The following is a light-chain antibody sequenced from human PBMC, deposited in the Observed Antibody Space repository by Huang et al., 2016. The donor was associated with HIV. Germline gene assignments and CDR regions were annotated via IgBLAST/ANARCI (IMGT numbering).Light chain of an antibody. CDR1: QSISSW. V-gene: IGKV1-5*03. Sequence: DIQLTQSPSTLSASVGDRVTITCRASQSISSWLAWYQQKPGKAPKRLIYKASSLESGGPARFRGSGSGTEFTLTISSLQPDDFATYHCQQYHSYPWTFGQGTKVEIK. CDR3: QQYHSYPWT. CDR2: KAS. J-gene: IGKJ1*01.